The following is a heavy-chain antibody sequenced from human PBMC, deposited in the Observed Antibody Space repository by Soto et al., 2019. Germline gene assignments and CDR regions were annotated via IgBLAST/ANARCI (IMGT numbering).Heavy chain of an antibody. J-gene: IGHJ2*01. V-gene: IGHV3-21*01. CDR2: ISSSSGYI. CDR3: AGSKMSAGPFDL. Sequence: EVQLVESGGGLVRSGGSLRLSCEASGLTFSGDIMNWVRQAPGKGLEWVSSISSSSGYIYYADSMKGRFTISRDNAKKFLVLPMASPGAEDPAVYYWAGSKMSAGPFDLWGRGTLVAVSS. CDR1: GLTFSGDI.